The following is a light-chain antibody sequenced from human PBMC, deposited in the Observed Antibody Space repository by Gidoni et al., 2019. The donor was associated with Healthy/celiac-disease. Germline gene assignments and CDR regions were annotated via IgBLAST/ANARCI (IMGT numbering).Light chain of an antibody. CDR1: QSARSN. J-gene: IGKJ1*01. CDR3: QPFNTWPWT. Sequence: EIVMTQSPATLSVSPGERATLSCRASQSARSNLAWYQQKPGQAPSLLIYGASTRATGIPARVSGSGSGTEFTLTVSSLQSEYFAVYYCQPFNTWPWTIGQGTKVEIK. V-gene: IGKV3-15*01. CDR2: GAS.